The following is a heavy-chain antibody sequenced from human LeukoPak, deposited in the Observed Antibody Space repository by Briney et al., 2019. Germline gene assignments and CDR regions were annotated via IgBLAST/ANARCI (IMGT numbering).Heavy chain of an antibody. CDR1: GFTFSSYS. CDR2: ISSSSSYI. CDR3: AKWGTIFGGYFDY. Sequence: PGGSLRLSCAASGFTFSSYSMNWVRQAPGKGLEWVSSISSSSSYIYYADSVKGRFTISRDNSKNTLYLQMNSLRAEDTAVYYCAKWGTIFGGYFDYWGQGTLVTVSS. D-gene: IGHD3-3*01. J-gene: IGHJ4*02. V-gene: IGHV3-21*04.